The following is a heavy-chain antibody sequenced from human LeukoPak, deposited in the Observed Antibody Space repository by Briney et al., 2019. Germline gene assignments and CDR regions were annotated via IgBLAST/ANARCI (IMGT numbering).Heavy chain of an antibody. Sequence: PSETLSLTCTVSSGSIAGGGYYWRWIRQHPGRGLEWIGYIYYSGSTYYNPSLKSRVTMSVDTSKNQFSLKLNSVTAADTAVYYCARDGNQYFDYWGQGTLVTVSS. J-gene: IGHJ4*02. CDR2: IYYSGST. CDR1: SGSIAGGGYY. CDR3: ARDGNQYFDY. D-gene: IGHD1-14*01. V-gene: IGHV4-31*03.